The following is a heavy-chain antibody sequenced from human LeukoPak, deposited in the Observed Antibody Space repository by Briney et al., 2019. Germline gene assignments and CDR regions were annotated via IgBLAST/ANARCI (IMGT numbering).Heavy chain of an antibody. CDR2: IYSGGNT. CDR1: GFTVSSLY. J-gene: IGHJ4*02. CDR3: AKPLTSGSYSYFGY. Sequence: GGSLRLSCAASGFTVSSLYMSWVRQAPGMGLEWISVIYSGGNTYYAGSVKGRFTISRDNSKNTLYLQMNGLRAEDTAVYYCAKPLTSGSYSYFGYWSQGTLVTVSS. V-gene: IGHV3-53*01. D-gene: IGHD1-26*01.